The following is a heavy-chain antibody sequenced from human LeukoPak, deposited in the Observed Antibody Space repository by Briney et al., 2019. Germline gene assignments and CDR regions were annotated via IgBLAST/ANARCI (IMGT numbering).Heavy chain of an antibody. V-gene: IGHV3-23*01. CDR1: GFTFSSYA. J-gene: IGHJ4*02. CDR2: ISGGGGST. CDR3: AKDLHQSIAAAGIFDY. D-gene: IGHD6-13*01. Sequence: PGGSLRLSCAASGFTFSSYAMSWVRQAPGKGLEWVSGISGGGGSTYYADSVKGRFTSSRDNSKSTLYLQMNSLRAEDTAVYYCAKDLHQSIAAAGIFDYWGQGTLVTVSS.